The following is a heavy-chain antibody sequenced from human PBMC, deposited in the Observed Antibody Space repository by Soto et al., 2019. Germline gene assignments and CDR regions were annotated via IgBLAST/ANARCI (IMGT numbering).Heavy chain of an antibody. CDR3: ARHHSFCTSSTCYFDY. V-gene: IGHV3-7*03. CDR1: GFTFSSYW. D-gene: IGHD2-2*01. J-gene: IGHJ4*02. CDR2: INEHGSET. Sequence: GGSLRLSCAASGFTFSSYWMTWVRQAPGKGLEWVANINEHGSETFYVDSVKGRFTISRDNAENSLFVQMNSLRGEDTAIYYCARHHSFCTSSTCYFDYWGQGALVTISS.